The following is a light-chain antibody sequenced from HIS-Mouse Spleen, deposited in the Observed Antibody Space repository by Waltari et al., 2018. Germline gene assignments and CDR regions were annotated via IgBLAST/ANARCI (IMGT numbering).Light chain of an antibody. V-gene: IGLV2-23*01. CDR3: CSYAGSSTWV. Sequence: QSALTQPASVSGSPGQSITISCTGTSSDVGSYNLVSWYQQHPGKAPKLMISEGSKRPSGVSNRFSGSKSGNTESLTISGLQAEDEADYYCCSYAGSSTWVFGGGTKLTVL. J-gene: IGLJ3*02. CDR1: SSDVGSYNL. CDR2: EGS.